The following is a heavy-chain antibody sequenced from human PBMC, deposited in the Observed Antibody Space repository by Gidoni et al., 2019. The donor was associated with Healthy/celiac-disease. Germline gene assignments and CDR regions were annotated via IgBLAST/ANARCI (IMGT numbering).Heavy chain of an antibody. CDR3: ARIPVDVDTAMAPTGWFDP. Sequence: QVTLKESGPVLVKTTETLTLTCTVSGCSLSNARMGVSWIRQPPGKALEWLAHICSNDDKSYSTSLNSRLTISKDTSKSQVVLTMTNMDPVDTATYYFARIPVDVDTAMAPTGWFDPWGQGTLVTVSS. CDR1: GCSLSNARMG. V-gene: IGHV2-26*01. D-gene: IGHD5-18*01. CDR2: ICSNDDK. J-gene: IGHJ5*02.